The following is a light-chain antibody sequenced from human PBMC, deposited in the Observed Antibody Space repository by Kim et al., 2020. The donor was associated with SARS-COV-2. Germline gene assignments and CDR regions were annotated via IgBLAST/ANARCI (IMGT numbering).Light chain of an antibody. J-gene: IGKJ2*03. V-gene: IGKV1-39*01. CDR3: QQTFSIPYS. CDR1: QSIRSY. CDR2: TAS. Sequence: SASVGDRVAITCRASQSIRSYLNWYQQRPGKAPKALIYTASTLHSGVPSRFSGSGSGTDFTFTISGLQPEDCGTYYCQQTFSIPYSFGQGTKLEI.